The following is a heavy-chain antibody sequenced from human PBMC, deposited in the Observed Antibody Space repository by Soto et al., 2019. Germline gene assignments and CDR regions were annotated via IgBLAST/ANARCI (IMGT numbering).Heavy chain of an antibody. V-gene: IGHV3-11*06. CDR2: ISSSSSYT. CDR3: ARVYYDSSGYPSYFDY. Sequence: GGSLRLSCAASGFTFSDYYMSWIRQAPGKGLEWVSYISSSSSYTNYADSVKGRFTISRDNAKNSLYLQMNSLRAEDTAVYYCARVYYDSSGYPSYFDYWGQGTLVTVSS. D-gene: IGHD3-22*01. CDR1: GFTFSDYY. J-gene: IGHJ4*02.